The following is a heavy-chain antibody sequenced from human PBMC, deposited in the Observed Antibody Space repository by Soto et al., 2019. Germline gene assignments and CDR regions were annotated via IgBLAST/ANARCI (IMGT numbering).Heavy chain of an antibody. D-gene: IGHD6-19*01. CDR3: ARINNSEWQPIDY. V-gene: IGHV4-4*02. Sequence: QVQLQESGPGLVKPSGTLSLTCAVSGGSISSSNWWCWVRPSPGKGLEWIGEIYHSGSTNHHPSLKIRVTIPVDTSKDQFSLKLSCVTAADTAVYYCARINNSEWQPIDYWGQGTLVTVSS. CDR2: IYHSGST. CDR1: GGSISSSNW. J-gene: IGHJ4*02.